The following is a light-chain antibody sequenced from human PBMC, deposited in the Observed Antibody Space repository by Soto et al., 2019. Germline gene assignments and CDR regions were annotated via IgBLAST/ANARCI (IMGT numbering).Light chain of an antibody. Sequence: DIKMTQSPSSLSASVGDRVTITCQASQDINNYLNWYQQKPGQAPKLLIYDASGLEVGVPSRFRGSGSGTHFTLNISVLQPEDIATYYCQPFGDLTCLFGQGTRLEI. V-gene: IGKV1-33*01. CDR2: DAS. CDR1: QDINNY. CDR3: QPFGDLTCL. J-gene: IGKJ5*01.